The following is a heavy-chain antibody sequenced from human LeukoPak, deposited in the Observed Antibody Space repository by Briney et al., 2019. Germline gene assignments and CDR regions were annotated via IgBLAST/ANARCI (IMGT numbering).Heavy chain of an antibody. V-gene: IGHV4-4*02. J-gene: IGHJ6*03. CDR1: GGSISSSNW. Sequence: PSETLSLTCAVSGGSISSSNWWSWVRQPPGKGLEWIGEIYHSGSTNYNPSLKSRVTISVDRSKNQFSLKLSSVTAADTAVYYCARALSYYYYYMDVWGKGTTVTVSS. CDR3: ARALSYYYYYMDV. CDR2: IYHSGST.